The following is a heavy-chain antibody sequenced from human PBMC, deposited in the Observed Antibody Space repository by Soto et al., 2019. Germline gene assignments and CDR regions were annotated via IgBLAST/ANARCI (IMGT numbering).Heavy chain of an antibody. CDR3: AILSN. V-gene: IGHV3-30*14. CDR2: ISYDGSNK. CDR1: GFTFSSYA. Sequence: QVQLVESGGGVVQPGRSLRLSCAASGFTFSSYAMHWVRQAPGKGLEWVAVISYDGSNKYYADSVKGRFTISRDNSKNTLYLQMNSLRAEDTAVYYCAILSNWGQGTLVTVSS. J-gene: IGHJ4*02. D-gene: IGHD6-6*01.